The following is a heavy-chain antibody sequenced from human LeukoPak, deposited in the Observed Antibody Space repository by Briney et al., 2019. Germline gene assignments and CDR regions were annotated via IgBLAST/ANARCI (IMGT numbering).Heavy chain of an antibody. CDR3: ARGEYAFDY. CDR1: GFTFSSYW. CDR2: IYIDGSTT. V-gene: IGHV3-74*01. D-gene: IGHD3-10*01. J-gene: IGHJ4*02. Sequence: QPGGSLRLSCAASGFTFSSYWMHWVRRAPGKGLVWVSRIYIDGSTTSYADSVKGRFTISRDNAKNTLYLQMNSLRVEDTAVYYCARGEYAFDYWGQGTLVTVSS.